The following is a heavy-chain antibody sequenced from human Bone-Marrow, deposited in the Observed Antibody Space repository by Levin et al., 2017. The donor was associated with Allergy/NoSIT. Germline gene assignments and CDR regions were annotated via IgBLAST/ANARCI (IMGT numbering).Heavy chain of an antibody. CDR2: IYPGDSDT. Sequence: GESLKISCKGSGYTFATKWIGWVRQMPGKGLEWMGIIYPGDSDTRYNPSFQGHITISADKSINTAYLQWSSLQASDTAIYFCARLAYSGDYGGQGTLVTVSS. CDR1: GYTFATKW. D-gene: IGHD2-15*01. V-gene: IGHV5-51*01. J-gene: IGHJ4*02. CDR3: ARLAYSGDY.